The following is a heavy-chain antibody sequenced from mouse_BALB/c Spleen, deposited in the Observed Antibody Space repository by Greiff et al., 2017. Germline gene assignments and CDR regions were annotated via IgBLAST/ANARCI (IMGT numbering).Heavy chain of an antibody. CDR2: ISYSGST. D-gene: IGHD1-1*01. CDR3: ARSGYGSSYGWYFDV. Sequence: EVKLMESGPSLVKPSQTLSLTCSVTGDSITSGYWNWIRKFPGNKLEYMGYISYSGSTYYNPSLKSRISITRDTSKNQYYLQLNSVTTEDTATYYCARSGYGSSYGWYFDVWGAGTTVTVSS. V-gene: IGHV3-8*02. CDR1: GDSITSGY. J-gene: IGHJ1*01.